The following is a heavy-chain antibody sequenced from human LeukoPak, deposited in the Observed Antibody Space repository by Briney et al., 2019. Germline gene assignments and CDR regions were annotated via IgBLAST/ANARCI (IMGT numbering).Heavy chain of an antibody. D-gene: IGHD6-6*01. CDR2: IYHSGST. Sequence: PSQTLSLTCTVSGGSISSGGYYWSWIRQPPGKGLEWIGYIYHSGSTYYNPSLKSRVTMSVDTSKNQFSLKLSSVTAADTAVYYCARAIPIAARRAGVAFDIWGQGTMVTVSS. V-gene: IGHV4-30-2*01. J-gene: IGHJ3*02. CDR3: ARAIPIAARRAGVAFDI. CDR1: GGSISSGGYY.